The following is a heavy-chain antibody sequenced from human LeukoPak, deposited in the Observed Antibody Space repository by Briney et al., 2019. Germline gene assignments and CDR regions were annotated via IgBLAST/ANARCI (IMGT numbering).Heavy chain of an antibody. CDR3: ARVFGIAVVGTEGGFDY. D-gene: IGHD6-19*01. V-gene: IGHV1-18*01. CDR2: ISAYNGNT. J-gene: IGHJ4*02. Sequence: ASVKVSCKASGYTFTSYGISWVRQAPGQGLEWMGWISAYNGNTNYAQKLQGRVTMTTDTSTSTAYMELRSLRSDDTAVYYCARVFGIAVVGTEGGFDYWGQGTLVTVSS. CDR1: GYTFTSYG.